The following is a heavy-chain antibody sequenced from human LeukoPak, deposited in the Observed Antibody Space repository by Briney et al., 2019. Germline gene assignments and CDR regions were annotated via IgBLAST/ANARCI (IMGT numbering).Heavy chain of an antibody. CDR2: ISGSGTTT. J-gene: IGHJ4*02. Sequence: GGSLRLSCAASGFTFSDYYMSWIRQAPGKGLEWVSYISGSGTTTYYADSVKGRFTISRDNAKNLLFLQMNSLRAEDTAVYYCARMNYVSTGWGAPFDYWGQGTLVTVSS. CDR3: ARMNYVSTGWGAPFDY. D-gene: IGHD1-7*01. CDR1: GFTFSDYY. V-gene: IGHV3-11*04.